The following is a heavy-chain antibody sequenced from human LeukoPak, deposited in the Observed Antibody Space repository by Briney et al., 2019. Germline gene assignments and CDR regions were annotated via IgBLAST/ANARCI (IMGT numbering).Heavy chain of an antibody. J-gene: IGHJ4*02. CDR3: ARQHSEYDVLTGTEIDY. CDR2: IYPGDSDT. CDR1: GYSFTSYW. V-gene: IGHV5-51*01. Sequence: GESLKIPCKGSGYSFTSYWIGWVRQMPGKGLEWMGIIYPGDSDTRYSPSFQGQVTISADKSISTAYLQWSSLKASDTAMYYCARQHSEYDVLTGTEIDYWGQGTLVTVSS. D-gene: IGHD3-9*01.